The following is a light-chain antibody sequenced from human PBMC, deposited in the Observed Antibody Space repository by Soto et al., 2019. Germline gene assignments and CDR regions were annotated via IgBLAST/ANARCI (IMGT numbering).Light chain of an antibody. Sequence: EIVMTQSPATLSVSPGERATPSCRASQSVSSNLAWYQQKPGQAPRLLIYGASTRATGIPARFSGSGSGTEFTLTISSLQSEDFVVYYCQQYNNWPPTWTFGQGTKVDI. CDR1: QSVSSN. J-gene: IGKJ1*01. V-gene: IGKV3-15*01. CDR3: QQYNNWPPTWT. CDR2: GAS.